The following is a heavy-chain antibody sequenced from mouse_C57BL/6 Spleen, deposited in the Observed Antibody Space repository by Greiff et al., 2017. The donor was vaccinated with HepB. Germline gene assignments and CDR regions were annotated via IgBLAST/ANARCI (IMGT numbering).Heavy chain of an antibody. CDR3: TRGLHWYLDV. D-gene: IGHD6-1*01. CDR1: GYTFTDYE. J-gene: IGHJ1*03. CDR2: IDPETGGT. Sequence: VKVVESGAELVRPGASVTLSCKASGYTFTDYEMHWVKQTPVHGLEWIGAIDPETGGTAYNQKFKGKAILTADKSSSTAYMELRSLTSEDSAVYYCTRGLHWYLDVWGTGTTVTVSS. V-gene: IGHV1-15*01.